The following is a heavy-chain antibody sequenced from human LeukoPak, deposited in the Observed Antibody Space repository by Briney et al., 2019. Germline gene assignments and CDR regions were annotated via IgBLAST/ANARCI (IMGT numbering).Heavy chain of an antibody. CDR1: GGSISSSDYY. D-gene: IGHD6-19*01. Sequence: SETLSLTCSVSGGSISSSDYYWGWIRQPLGKGLEWIGSIYYSGNTYYNSSLKSRVTISVDTSKNRFSLRLSSVTAADTAVYYCARVPGIALAGIDYWGQGTLVTVSS. CDR3: ARVPGIALAGIDY. J-gene: IGHJ4*02. V-gene: IGHV4-39*01. CDR2: IYYSGNT.